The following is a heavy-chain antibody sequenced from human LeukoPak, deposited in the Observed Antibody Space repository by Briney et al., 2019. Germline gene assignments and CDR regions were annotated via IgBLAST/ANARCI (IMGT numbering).Heavy chain of an antibody. D-gene: IGHD2-15*01. CDR3: AHSTHRRDCHGGSCYRFDF. Sequence: SGPTLVKPTQTLTLTCSFSRFSLDDTGVGVGWIRQPPGKALEWLAILYWDDDKRYSPSLKSRLTITKDTSKKQVILTMTNMNPVDTATYYCAHSTHRRDCHGGSCYRFDFWGQGTLVTVSS. CDR1: RFSLDDTGVG. V-gene: IGHV2-5*02. CDR2: LYWDDDK. J-gene: IGHJ4*02.